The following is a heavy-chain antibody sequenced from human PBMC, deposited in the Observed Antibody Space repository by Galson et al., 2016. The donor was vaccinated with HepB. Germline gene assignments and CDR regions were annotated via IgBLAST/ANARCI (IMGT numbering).Heavy chain of an antibody. J-gene: IGHJ6*02. CDR3: ARGNGGWYVPGLGHYFYYGMDV. CDR1: GASIISNSHF. D-gene: IGHD6-19*01. Sequence: SETLSLTCTVSGASIISNSHFWGWIRQTPGKGLEWIGSVTHSGNIDYNPSPKSRVTISIDTSKNQFYLELTSVTAADTAVHYCARGNGGWYVPGLGHYFYYGMDVWGQGTPVTVSS. CDR2: VTHSGNI. V-gene: IGHV4-39*07.